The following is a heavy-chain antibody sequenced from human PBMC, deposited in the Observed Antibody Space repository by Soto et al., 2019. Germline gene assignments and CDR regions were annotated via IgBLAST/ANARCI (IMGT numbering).Heavy chain of an antibody. CDR3: ARGSRTHDAFDI. V-gene: IGHV4-30-4*01. CDR2: IYYSGST. CDR1: GGSISSGDYC. Sequence: SETLSLTCTVSGGSISSGDYCFSWIRQPPGKGLEWIGYIYYSGSTYYNPSLKSRVTISVDTSKNQFSLKLSSVTAADTAVYYCARGSRTHDAFDIWGQGTMVTVSS. J-gene: IGHJ3*02.